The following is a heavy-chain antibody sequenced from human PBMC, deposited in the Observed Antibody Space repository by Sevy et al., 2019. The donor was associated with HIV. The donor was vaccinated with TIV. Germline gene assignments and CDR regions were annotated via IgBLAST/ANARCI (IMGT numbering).Heavy chain of an antibody. Sequence: SETLSLTCAVSGGSITSVNWWHWVRQPPRKGLEWIGEIYHSGSTNYNPSLKSLVTISVDNSKNQFSLNRYSVTAADTAVYYCARGGETPRGFDPWGQGSLVTVSS. J-gene: IGHJ5*02. CDR3: ARGGETPRGFDP. D-gene: IGHD3-16*01. V-gene: IGHV4-4*02. CDR1: GGSITSVNW. CDR2: IYHSGST.